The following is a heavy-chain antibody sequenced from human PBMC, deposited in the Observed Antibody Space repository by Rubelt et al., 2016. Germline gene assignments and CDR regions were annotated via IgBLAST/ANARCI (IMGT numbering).Heavy chain of an antibody. Sequence: QVTLRESGPALVKPTQTLTLTCTFSGFSLSTSGMCVRWIRQTPGEALEWLARIAWDDAKYYSTSLKTRLTISKDTSKNQVVLTMTNMDPVDTATYYCARILLPDYYDSSGGMDVWGQGTTVTVSS. CDR3: ARILLPDYYDSSGGMDV. CDR1: GFSLSTSGMC. J-gene: IGHJ6*02. D-gene: IGHD3-22*01. V-gene: IGHV2-70*15. CDR2: IAWDDAK.